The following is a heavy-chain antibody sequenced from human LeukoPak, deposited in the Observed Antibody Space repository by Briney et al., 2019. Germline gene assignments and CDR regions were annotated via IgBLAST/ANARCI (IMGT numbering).Heavy chain of an antibody. Sequence: PGGSLRLSCAASGFTFSSYSMNWVRQAPGKGLEWVSSISSSSSYIYYADSVKGRFTISRDNAKNSLYLQMNSLRAEDTAVYYCARGNPSDYRVDYWGQGTLVTVSS. CDR1: GFTFSSYS. CDR3: ARGNPSDYRVDY. V-gene: IGHV3-21*01. J-gene: IGHJ4*02. D-gene: IGHD5-12*01. CDR2: ISSSSSYI.